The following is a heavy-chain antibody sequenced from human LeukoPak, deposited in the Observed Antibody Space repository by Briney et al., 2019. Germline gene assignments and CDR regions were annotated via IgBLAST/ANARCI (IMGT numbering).Heavy chain of an antibody. V-gene: IGHV4-4*07. CDR2: MHTSGST. Sequence: SETLSLTCTVSGGSISRYSWSWIRQLAGKGLEWIGRMHTSGSTNYNPSLKSRVIMSVDTSKNQFSLKLSSVTAADTAVYYCARESQYSWNDFGWFDSWGQGTLVTVSS. CDR1: GGSISRYS. CDR3: ARESQYSWNDFGWFDS. D-gene: IGHD1-1*01. J-gene: IGHJ5*01.